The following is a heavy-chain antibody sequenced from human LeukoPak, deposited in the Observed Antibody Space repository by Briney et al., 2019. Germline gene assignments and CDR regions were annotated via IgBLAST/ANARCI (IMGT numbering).Heavy chain of an antibody. CDR3: ARLSSGWYFDY. D-gene: IGHD6-19*01. Sequence: GESLKISCKASGYSFSNYWIGWVRQMPGKGLEGMGIIYPGDSESRYRPSFQGQVTISADKSISTAYLQWSSLKASDTAIYYCARLSSGWYFDYWDQGTLVTVSS. CDR2: IYPGDSES. J-gene: IGHJ4*02. CDR1: GYSFSNYW. V-gene: IGHV5-51*01.